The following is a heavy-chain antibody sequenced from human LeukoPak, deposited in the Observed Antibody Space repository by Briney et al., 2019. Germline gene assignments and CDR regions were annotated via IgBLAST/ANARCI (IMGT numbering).Heavy chain of an antibody. CDR2: IYTSGST. D-gene: IGHD3-22*01. Sequence: SETLSLTCTVSGGSISSYYWSWIRQPAGKGLEWIGRIYTSGSTNYNPSLKSRVTMSVDTSKNQFSLKLSSVTAADTAVHYCARGTYCYDSSGSNLDYWGQGTLVTVSS. CDR3: ARGTYCYDSSGSNLDY. V-gene: IGHV4-4*07. CDR1: GGSISSYY. J-gene: IGHJ4*02.